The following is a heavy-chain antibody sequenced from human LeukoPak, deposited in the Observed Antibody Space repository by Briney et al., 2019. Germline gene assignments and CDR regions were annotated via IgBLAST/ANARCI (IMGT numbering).Heavy chain of an antibody. D-gene: IGHD3-22*01. Sequence: SETLSLTCTVSGDFISSSSYYWGWIRQPPGKGLEWIGDVYYTGRTYYNPSLKSRVFISIDTSNNYFSLNLSFVTAADTAVYYCARRRYYDSTGYFEWGRGSLVTVSS. CDR2: VYYTGRT. CDR1: GDFISSSSYY. CDR3: ARRRYYDSTGYFE. V-gene: IGHV4-39*02. J-gene: IGHJ1*01.